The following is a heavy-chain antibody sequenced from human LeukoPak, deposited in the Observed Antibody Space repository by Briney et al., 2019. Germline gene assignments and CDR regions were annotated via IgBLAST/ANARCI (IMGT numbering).Heavy chain of an antibody. CDR3: ARAFQAVGDAFDI. Sequence: PGGSLRLSCAASGFTFSSYSMNWVRQAPGKGLEWVSSISSSSSYIYYADSVKGRFTISRDNAKNSLYLQMNSLRAEDTAVYYCARAFQAVGDAFDIWGQGTMVTVSS. J-gene: IGHJ3*02. D-gene: IGHD6-19*01. V-gene: IGHV3-21*01. CDR2: ISSSSSYI. CDR1: GFTFSSYS.